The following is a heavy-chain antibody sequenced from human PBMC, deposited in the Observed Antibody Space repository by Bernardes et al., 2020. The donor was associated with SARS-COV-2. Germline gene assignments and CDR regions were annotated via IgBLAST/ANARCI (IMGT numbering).Heavy chain of an antibody. Sequence: LYLNCTLSGGSIRSFYFSLLRQSPDKGREWIGYTHSRVSTNNNPFLKSRVTISIDASQNQFSLRLTSVTAADTAVYYCAREQNALVRGVIDCWGQGTLVTVSS. J-gene: IGHJ4*02. CDR1: GGSIRSFY. D-gene: IGHD3-10*01. V-gene: IGHV4-59*01. CDR2: THSRVST. CDR3: AREQNALVRGVIDC.